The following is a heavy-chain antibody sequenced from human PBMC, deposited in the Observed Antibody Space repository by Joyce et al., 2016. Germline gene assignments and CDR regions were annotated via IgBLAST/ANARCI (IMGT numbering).Heavy chain of an antibody. J-gene: IGHJ4*02. V-gene: IGHV3-30*18. Sequence: QVQLVESGGGVVQPGRSLGLSCAASGFTFSSYGIHWVRQAPGKGLEWVAGVSGGGNTKYYADSVKGRFTISRDNSKNTLHLQMNSLRPEDTAVYFCAKEGYSSKWSFDSWGQGTSITVSS. CDR2: VSGGGNTK. D-gene: IGHD6-13*01. CDR3: AKEGYSSKWSFDS. CDR1: GFTFSSYG.